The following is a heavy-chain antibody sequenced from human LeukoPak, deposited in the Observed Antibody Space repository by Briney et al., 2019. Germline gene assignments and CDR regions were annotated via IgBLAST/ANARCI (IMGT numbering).Heavy chain of an antibody. CDR2: INPNSGGT. Sequence: GASVKVSCKASGYTFTGYYMHWVRQAPGQGLEWMGWINPNSGGTNYAQKFQGRVTMTRDMSISTAYMELSRLRSDDTAVYYCARDWSSNFSLEVRFDPWGQGTLVTVSS. CDR3: ARDWSSNFSLEVRFDP. D-gene: IGHD6-13*01. CDR1: GYTFTGYY. J-gene: IGHJ5*02. V-gene: IGHV1-2*02.